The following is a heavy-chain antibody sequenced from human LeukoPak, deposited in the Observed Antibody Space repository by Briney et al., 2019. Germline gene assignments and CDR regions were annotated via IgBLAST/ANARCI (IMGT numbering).Heavy chain of an antibody. CDR3: ARLSYDTSGYWPDYFDY. CDR1: GGSISSYY. J-gene: IGHJ4*02. Sequence: SETLSLTCTGSGGSISSYYWSWIRQRPGKGLEWLGYIYYSGSTNYSSSLKSRVTISVDTSKNQFSLKLSSVTTADTAVYYCARLSYDTSGYWPDYFDYWGQGTLVTVSS. D-gene: IGHD3-22*01. CDR2: IYYSGST. V-gene: IGHV4-59*08.